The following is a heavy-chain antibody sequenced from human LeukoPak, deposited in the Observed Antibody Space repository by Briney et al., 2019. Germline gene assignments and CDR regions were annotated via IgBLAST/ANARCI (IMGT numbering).Heavy chain of an antibody. CDR3: AKEAFRPALLDF. Sequence: RAGGSLRLSCAASGFTFSLTAMTWVRQPPGKGREGFATVSNSGPATYYADSVKGRFSISRDNSKTTVSLEMSNLRTDDTAIYYCAKEAFRPALLDFWGQGSLVTVSS. D-gene: IGHD2-21*01. J-gene: IGHJ4*02. V-gene: IGHV3-23*01. CDR1: GFTFSLTA. CDR2: VSNSGPAT.